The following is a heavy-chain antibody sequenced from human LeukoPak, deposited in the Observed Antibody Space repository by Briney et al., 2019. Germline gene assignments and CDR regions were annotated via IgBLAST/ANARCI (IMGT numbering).Heavy chain of an antibody. D-gene: IGHD3-10*01. V-gene: IGHV1-2*02. CDR2: IFPNSGAT. CDR3: AREAYASGSFRTDYYYMDV. Sequence: ASVKVSCNAAGYTFTGYYMHWVRQAPGQGLEWMGWIFPNSGATNYAQKFQGRVTMTRDSSISTAYMELSRLGSDDTAVYYCAREAYASGSFRTDYYYMDVWGKGTTVTISS. J-gene: IGHJ6*03. CDR1: GYTFTGYY.